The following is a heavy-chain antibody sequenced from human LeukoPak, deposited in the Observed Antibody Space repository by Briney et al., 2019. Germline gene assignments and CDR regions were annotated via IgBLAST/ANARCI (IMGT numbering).Heavy chain of an antibody. Sequence: SETLSLTCTVSGGSISSYYWSWVRQPAGKGLEWIGRIYTSGSTNYNPSLKSRVTMSVDTSKNQFSLKLSSVTAADTAVYYCARDGMTTVTTVRYFDLWGRGTLVTVSP. CDR1: GGSISSYY. D-gene: IGHD4-11*01. J-gene: IGHJ2*01. V-gene: IGHV4-4*07. CDR3: ARDGMTTVTTVRYFDL. CDR2: IYTSGST.